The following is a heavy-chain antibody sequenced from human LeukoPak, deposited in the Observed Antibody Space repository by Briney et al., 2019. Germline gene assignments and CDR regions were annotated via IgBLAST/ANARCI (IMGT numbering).Heavy chain of an antibody. Sequence: GGSLKLSCAASGFTFSGSAMHWVRQASGKGLEWVGRIRSKATSYATTYAASVKGRFTISRDDSKNTAYLQMNSLKTDDTAVYYCTASLYSTGWYVFDYWGQGTLVTVSS. CDR1: GFTFSGSA. CDR3: TASLYSTGWYVFDY. D-gene: IGHD6-19*01. CDR2: IRSKATSYAT. V-gene: IGHV3-73*01. J-gene: IGHJ4*02.